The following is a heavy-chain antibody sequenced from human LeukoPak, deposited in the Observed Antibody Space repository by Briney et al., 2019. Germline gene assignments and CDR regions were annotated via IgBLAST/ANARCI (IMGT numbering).Heavy chain of an antibody. D-gene: IGHD2-15*01. CDR1: GYTFTSYG. V-gene: IGHV1-18*01. CDR2: ISAYNGNT. J-gene: IGHJ4*02. CDR3: AREGTHCSGGSCYSLFDY. Sequence: ASVKVSCKASGYTFTSYGISWVRQAPGQGLEWMGWISAYNGNTNYAQKLQGRVTMTTDTSTSTAYMELRSLRSDDTAVYYCAREGTHCSGGSCYSLFDYWGQGTLVTVSS.